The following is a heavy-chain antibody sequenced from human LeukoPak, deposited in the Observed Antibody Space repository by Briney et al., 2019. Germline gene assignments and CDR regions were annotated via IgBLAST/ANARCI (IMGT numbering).Heavy chain of an antibody. CDR3: AKEPTYSSTWYGIDY. V-gene: IGHV3-7*03. D-gene: IGHD6-13*01. Sequence: PGGSLRLSCAASGFTFSSYWMSWVRQAPGKGLEWVANIKQDGSEKYYVDSVKGRFTISRDNAKNSLYLQMNSLRAEDTAVYYCAKEPTYSSTWYGIDYWDQGTLVTVSS. CDR1: GFTFSSYW. CDR2: IKQDGSEK. J-gene: IGHJ4*02.